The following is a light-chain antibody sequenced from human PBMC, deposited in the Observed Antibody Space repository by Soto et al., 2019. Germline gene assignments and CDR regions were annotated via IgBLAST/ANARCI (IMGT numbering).Light chain of an antibody. Sequence: EFVLTQSPSTLSSFPGDRVTLSCRASQYINTRLAWYQHRPGQAPRLLIYQTSIRAAGIPARFSASGSGTDFTLTISDVQPEDFALYYCHQRQRLPRTFGQGTKVAIK. J-gene: IGKJ1*01. CDR3: HQRQRLPRT. CDR2: QTS. CDR1: QYINTR. V-gene: IGKV3-11*01.